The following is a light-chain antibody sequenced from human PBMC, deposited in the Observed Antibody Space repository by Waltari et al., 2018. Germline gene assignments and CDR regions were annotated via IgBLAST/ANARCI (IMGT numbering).Light chain of an antibody. CDR3: SSYISSSTLEL. J-gene: IGLJ2*01. Sequence: QSALTQPASVSGSPGQSITISCTGTSRDVGGYNYVSWDQQHPGKAPKLMLYDFSNRPSGVPKRFSGSKSGSTAALTIYGLQAEDEADYYCSSYISSSTLELFGGGTSLTVL. V-gene: IGLV2-14*03. CDR2: DFS. CDR1: SRDVGGYNY.